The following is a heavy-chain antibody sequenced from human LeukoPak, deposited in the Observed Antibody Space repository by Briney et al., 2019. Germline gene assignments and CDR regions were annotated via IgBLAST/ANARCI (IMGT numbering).Heavy chain of an antibody. J-gene: IGHJ4*02. CDR2: IYYSGTT. Sequence: PSQTLSLTCTVSGGSISTGGYYWSWLRQYPGKGLEWIGYIYYSGTTHYNPSLRSRVGMSVDTSKNQFSLKLISVTAADTAVYYCARDVTGGSYFDYWGPGTLVTVSS. V-gene: IGHV4-31*03. CDR1: GGSISTGGYY. D-gene: IGHD2-15*01. CDR3: ARDVTGGSYFDY.